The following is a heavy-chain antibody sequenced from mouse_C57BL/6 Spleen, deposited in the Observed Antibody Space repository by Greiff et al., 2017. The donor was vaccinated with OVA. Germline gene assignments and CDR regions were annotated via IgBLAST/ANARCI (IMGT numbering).Heavy chain of an antibody. V-gene: IGHV1-54*01. CDR3: ARTNYYGSSWDAMDY. CDR1: GYAFTNYL. D-gene: IGHD1-1*01. J-gene: IGHJ4*01. CDR2: INPGSGGT. Sequence: QVHVKQSGAELVRPGTSVKVSCKASGYAFTNYLIEWVKQRPGQGLEWIGVINPGSGGTNYNEKFKGKATLTADKSSSTAYMQLSSLTSEDSAVYFCARTNYYGSSWDAMDYWGQGTSVTVSS.